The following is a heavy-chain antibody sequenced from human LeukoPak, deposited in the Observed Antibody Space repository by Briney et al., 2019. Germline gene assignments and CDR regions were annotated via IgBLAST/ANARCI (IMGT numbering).Heavy chain of an antibody. CDR2: IIPIFGTA. D-gene: IGHD2-15*01. Sequence: ASVKVSCKASGGTFSSYAISWVRQAPGQGLEWMGGIIPIFGTANYAQKFQGRVTTTADESTSTAYMELSSLRSEDTAVYYCARRYCSGGSCYDYWGQGTLVTVSS. CDR3: ARRYCSGGSCYDY. CDR1: GGTFSSYA. J-gene: IGHJ4*02. V-gene: IGHV1-69*13.